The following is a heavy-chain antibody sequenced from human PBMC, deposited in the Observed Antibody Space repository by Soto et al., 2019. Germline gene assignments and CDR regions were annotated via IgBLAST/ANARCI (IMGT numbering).Heavy chain of an antibody. CDR2: INPNSGGT. D-gene: IGHD2-8*01. J-gene: IGHJ4*02. Sequence: ASVKVSCKASGYTFTGYYMHWVRQAPGQGLEWMGWINPNSGGTNYAQKFQGWVTMTRDTYISTAYMELSRLRSDDTAVYYCARTHGPFYYFDYWGQGTLVTVSS. CDR1: GYTFTGYY. CDR3: ARTHGPFYYFDY. V-gene: IGHV1-2*04.